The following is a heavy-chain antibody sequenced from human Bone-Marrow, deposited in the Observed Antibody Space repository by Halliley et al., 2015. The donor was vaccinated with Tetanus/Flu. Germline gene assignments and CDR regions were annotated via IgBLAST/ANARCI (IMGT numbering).Heavy chain of an antibody. CDR2: IYNDGTT. V-gene: IGHV3-53*01. J-gene: IGHJ6*02. Sequence: IYNDGTTNYADFVKGRFTVSRDGSKNTRYLQMNSLSAGDTAMYYCAREKGVGGLDYYHHYGLDVWGQGTTVTVSS. D-gene: IGHD3-3*01. CDR3: AREKGVGGLDYYHHYGLDV.